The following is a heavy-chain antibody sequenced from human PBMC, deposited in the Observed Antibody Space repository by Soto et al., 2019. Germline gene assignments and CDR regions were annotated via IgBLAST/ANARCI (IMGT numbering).Heavy chain of an antibody. Sequence: QVQLVQSGAEVKKPGASVKVSCKASGYTFATYGLSWVRQAPGQGLEWMGWISAYNGNTNYAQKLQGRVTMTTDTSTRTGYMELRSLRSDDTAVDYLSRDEGFGQLSCWGQGTLGTVS. V-gene: IGHV1-18*01. J-gene: IGHJ4*02. CDR2: ISAYNGNT. D-gene: IGHD3-10*01. CDR1: GYTFATYG. CDR3: SRDEGFGQLSC.